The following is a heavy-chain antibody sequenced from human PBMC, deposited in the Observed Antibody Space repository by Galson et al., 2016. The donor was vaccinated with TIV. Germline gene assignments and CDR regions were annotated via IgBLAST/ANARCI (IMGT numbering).Heavy chain of an antibody. Sequence: SVKVSCKASGGIFNTYTISWVRQAPGQGLEWMGKITPIFGTPSYAQMFQGRVSITADESTSTAYMELSSLRSEDTAVYYCARGDGSGSYYYDAFDIWGQGTLVTVSS. J-gene: IGHJ3*02. V-gene: IGHV1-69*13. CDR3: ARGDGSGSYYYDAFDI. CDR1: GGIFNTYT. CDR2: ITPIFGTP. D-gene: IGHD3-10*01.